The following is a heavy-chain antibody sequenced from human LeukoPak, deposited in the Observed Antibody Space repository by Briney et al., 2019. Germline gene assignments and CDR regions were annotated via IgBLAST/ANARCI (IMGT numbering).Heavy chain of an antibody. CDR1: GFTFSSYA. CDR2: ISSNGGST. D-gene: IGHD5-12*01. V-gene: IGHV3-64*01. J-gene: IGHJ4*02. Sequence: GGSLRLSCAASGFTFSSYAMHWVRQAPGKGLEYVSAISSNGGSTYYANSVKGRFTISRDNSKNTLYLQMGSLRAEDMAVYYCARGYIVATGVVDYWGQGTLVTVSS. CDR3: ARGYIVATGVVDY.